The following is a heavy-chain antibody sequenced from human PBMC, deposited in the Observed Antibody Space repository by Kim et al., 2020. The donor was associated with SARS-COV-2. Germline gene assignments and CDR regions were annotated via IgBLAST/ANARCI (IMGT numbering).Heavy chain of an antibody. CDR3: ARGLVRPIWQYTAMVRNLYYYYGMDG. V-gene: IGHV4-34*01. D-gene: IGHD5-18*01. J-gene: IGHJ6*02. CDR1: GGSFSGYY. Sequence: SETLSLTCAVYGGSFSGYYWSWIRQPPGKGLEWIGEINHSGSTNYNPSLKSRVTLSVDTSKNQFSLKLSSVTAADTAVYYCARGLVRPIWQYTAMVRNLYYYYGMDGWGQGTTVTVSS. CDR2: INHSGST.